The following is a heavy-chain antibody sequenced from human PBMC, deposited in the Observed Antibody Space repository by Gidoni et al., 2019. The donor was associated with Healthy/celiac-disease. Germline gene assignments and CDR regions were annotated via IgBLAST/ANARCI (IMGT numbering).Heavy chain of an antibody. CDR1: GGPISSSSYY. V-gene: IGHV4-39*01. CDR3: ARGYDSSGYVDY. CDR2: IYYSGST. J-gene: IGHJ4*02. D-gene: IGHD3-22*01. Sequence: QLQLQESGPGLVKPSETLSLTCTVPGGPISSSSYYWGWIRQPPGKGLEWIGSIYYSGSTYYNPSLKSRVTISVDTSKNQFSLKLSSVTAADTAVYYCARGYDSSGYVDYWGQGTLVTVSS.